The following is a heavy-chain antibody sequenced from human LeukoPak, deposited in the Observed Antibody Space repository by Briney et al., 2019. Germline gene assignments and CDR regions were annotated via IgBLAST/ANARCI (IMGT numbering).Heavy chain of an antibody. CDR3: ARDWDDAFDI. CDR2: ISYDGSNK. Sequence: PGGSLRLSCAASGFTFSSYAMHWVRQAPGKGLEWVAVISYDGSNKYYADSVKGRFTISRDNSKNTLYLQMNSLRAEDTAVYYCARDWDDAFDIWGQGTMVTVSS. CDR1: GFTFSSYA. V-gene: IGHV3-30*04. J-gene: IGHJ3*02. D-gene: IGHD1-26*01.